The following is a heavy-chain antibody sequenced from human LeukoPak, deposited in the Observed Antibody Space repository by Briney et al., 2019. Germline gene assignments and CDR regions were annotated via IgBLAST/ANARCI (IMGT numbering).Heavy chain of an antibody. CDR1: GYTFTSYD. Sequence: ASVKVSCKASGYTFTSYDINWVRQATGQGLEWMGWMNPNSGNTGYAQKFQGRVTITRNTSISTAYMELSSLRSEDTAVYYCARAMPKWDWFDPWGQGTLVTVSS. D-gene: IGHD2-2*01. V-gene: IGHV1-8*03. J-gene: IGHJ5*02. CDR2: MNPNSGNT. CDR3: ARAMPKWDWFDP.